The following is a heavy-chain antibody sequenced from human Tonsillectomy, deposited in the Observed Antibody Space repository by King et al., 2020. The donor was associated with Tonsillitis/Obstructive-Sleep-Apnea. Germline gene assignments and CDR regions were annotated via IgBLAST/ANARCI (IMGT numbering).Heavy chain of an antibody. J-gene: IGHJ3*02. V-gene: IGHV3-33*01. CDR3: ARGPLTTVTTVAFDI. CDR2: IWYDGSNK. Sequence: VQLVESGGGVVQPGRSLRLSCAASGFTFSSYGMHWVRQAPGKGLEWVAVIWYDGSNKYYADSVKGRFTISRDSSKNTLYLQMNSLRAEDTAVYYCARGPLTTVTTVAFDIWGQGTMVTVSS. D-gene: IGHD4-17*01. CDR1: GFTFSSYG.